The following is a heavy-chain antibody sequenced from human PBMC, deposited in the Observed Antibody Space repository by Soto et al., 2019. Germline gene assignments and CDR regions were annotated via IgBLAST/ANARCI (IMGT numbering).Heavy chain of an antibody. CDR3: ARPIFGVVNWFDP. CDR1: GFTFSSYA. J-gene: IGHJ5*02. V-gene: IGHV3-23*01. D-gene: IGHD3-3*01. CDR2: ISENGATT. Sequence: EVQLLESGGGLVQPGGSLRLSCAASGFTFSSYAMSWVRQAPGKGLEWVSCISENGATTYYADSVKGRFTISRDNSKNTVYLQMNSLRAEDTALYYCARPIFGVVNWFDPWGQGTLVTVSS.